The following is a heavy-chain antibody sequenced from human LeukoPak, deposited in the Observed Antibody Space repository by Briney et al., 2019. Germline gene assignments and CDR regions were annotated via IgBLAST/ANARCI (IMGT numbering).Heavy chain of an antibody. CDR1: GFNVRTKY. J-gene: IGHJ4*02. V-gene: IGHV3-53*01. Sequence: GGSLRFSCAASGFNVRTKYMSWVRQAPGKGLEWVSLIYSSGTTYYADSVQGRFTISRDNSKNSLYLEMNSLRAEDTAVYYCARVGGVPAAHFDSWGQGTLVTVSS. CDR3: ARVGGVPAAHFDS. D-gene: IGHD2-2*01. CDR2: IYSSGTT.